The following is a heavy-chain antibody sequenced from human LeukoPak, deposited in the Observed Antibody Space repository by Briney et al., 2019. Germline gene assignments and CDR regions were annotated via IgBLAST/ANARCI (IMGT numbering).Heavy chain of an antibody. Sequence: PGGSLRLSCAASGFTSSSYSMNWVRQPPGKGLEWVAYITSSSSRIYYADSVKGRFTISRDNAKNSLYLQMSSLRAEDTAIYYCATYRQVLLPFESWGQGTLVTVSS. CDR1: GFTSSSYS. J-gene: IGHJ4*02. D-gene: IGHD2-8*02. CDR2: ITSSSSRI. CDR3: ATYRQVLLPFES. V-gene: IGHV3-48*01.